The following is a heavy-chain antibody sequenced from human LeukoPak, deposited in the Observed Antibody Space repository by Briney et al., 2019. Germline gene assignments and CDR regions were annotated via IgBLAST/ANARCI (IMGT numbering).Heavy chain of an antibody. CDR2: ISGSGGST. J-gene: IGHJ6*03. CDR1: GFTFSSYA. V-gene: IGHV3-23*01. CDR3: ATGPRNCDYYCRDC. Sequence: GGSLRLSCAASGFTFSSYAMSWVRQAPGKGPEWVSAISGSGGSTYYADSVKGRFTISRDNSKNTLYLQMNSLSADDTGVYYCATGPRNCDYYCRDCLGKGATVTVSS. D-gene: IGHD1-14*01.